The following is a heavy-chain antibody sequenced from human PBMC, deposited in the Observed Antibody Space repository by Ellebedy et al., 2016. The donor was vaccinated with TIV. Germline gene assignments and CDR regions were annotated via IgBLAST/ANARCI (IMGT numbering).Heavy chain of an antibody. CDR2: ISSDGSNK. V-gene: IGHV3-30*03. D-gene: IGHD3-10*01. Sequence: GESLKISXVASGFNFRSHGIYWVRQAPGKGLEWVAVISSDGSNKYYADSVKGRFTISRDNSKNTLYLQMNSLRTDDMAVYYFARGGSSGSSDYWGQGTLVTVSS. J-gene: IGHJ4*02. CDR3: ARGGSSGSSDY. CDR1: GFNFRSHG.